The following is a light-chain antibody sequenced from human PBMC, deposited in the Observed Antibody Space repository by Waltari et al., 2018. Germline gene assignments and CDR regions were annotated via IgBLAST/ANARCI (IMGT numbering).Light chain of an antibody. CDR3: SSPTTSSTWV. J-gene: IGLJ3*02. Sequence: QSALTQPPSVSGSPGQSVTISCTATSSDFGNYNRVSWYQQSPGTAPKLMIYDVTNRPSGVPHRFSGSKSGNTASLTISGLQAEDEADYYCSSPTTSSTWVFGGGTKLTVL. V-gene: IGLV2-18*02. CDR1: SSDFGNYNR. CDR2: DVT.